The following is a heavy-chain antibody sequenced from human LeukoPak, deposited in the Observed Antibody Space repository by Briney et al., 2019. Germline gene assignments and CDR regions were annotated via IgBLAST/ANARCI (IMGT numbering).Heavy chain of an antibody. CDR3: AKDRSPAAAGLPGY. D-gene: IGHD6-13*01. V-gene: IGHV1-69*01. CDR1: GGAFSSYA. CDR2: IIPIFGTT. Sequence: GSSVKVSCKASGGAFSSYAINWVRQAPGQGLEWMGGIIPIFGTTNYAQKFQDRVTITADESTNTAYMELSSLRSEDTAVYYCAKDRSPAAAGLPGYWGQGTLVTVSS. J-gene: IGHJ4*02.